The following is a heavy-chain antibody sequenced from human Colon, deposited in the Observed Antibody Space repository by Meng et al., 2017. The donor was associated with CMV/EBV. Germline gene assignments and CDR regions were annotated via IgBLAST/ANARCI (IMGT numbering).Heavy chain of an antibody. J-gene: IGHJ4*02. Sequence: EVHLVESGGGVFQPVGSLTLSCEVSGFIFSNYWMHWVRQAPGKGLVWISRIKNDGSTTGYADSVKGRFTISRDNAKNTLYLQMNSLRAEDTAMYYCARDIFWGQSDYWGQGTLVTVSS. D-gene: IGHD3-9*01. V-gene: IGHV3-74*01. CDR3: ARDIFWGQSDY. CDR2: IKNDGSTT. CDR1: GFIFSNYW.